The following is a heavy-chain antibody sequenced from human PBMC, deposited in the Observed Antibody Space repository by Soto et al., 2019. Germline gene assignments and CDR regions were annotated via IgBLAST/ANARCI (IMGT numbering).Heavy chain of an antibody. Sequence: ASVEVSCKASGYTFTSYVISWVRQAPGQGLEWMAWINPYNGNTKYAEKFLGRVAVSTDTSTATAYMEVRSLTSDDTAVFYCARVGVGLAATPVWAYWGQGTPVNVSS. CDR3: ARVGVGLAATPVWAY. D-gene: IGHD3-16*01. V-gene: IGHV1-18*01. CDR1: GYTFTSYV. J-gene: IGHJ4*02. CDR2: INPYNGNT.